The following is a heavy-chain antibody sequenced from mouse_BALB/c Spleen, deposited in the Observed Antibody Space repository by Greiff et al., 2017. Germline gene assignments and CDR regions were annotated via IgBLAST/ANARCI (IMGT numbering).Heavy chain of an antibody. CDR2: IAPGSGST. CDR3: ARARGYYDAMDY. J-gene: IGHJ4*01. V-gene: IGHV1S41*01. D-gene: IGHD2-2*01. Sequence: DLVKPGASVKLSCKASGYTFTSYWINWIKQRPGQGLEWIGRIAPGSGSTYYNEMFKGKVTLTVDTSSSTAYIQLSSLSSEDSAVYFCARARGYYDAMDYWGQGTSVTVSS. CDR1: GYTFTSYW.